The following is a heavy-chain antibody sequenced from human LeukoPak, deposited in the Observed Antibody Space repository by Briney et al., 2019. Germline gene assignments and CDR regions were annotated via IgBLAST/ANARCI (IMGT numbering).Heavy chain of an antibody. D-gene: IGHD5-18*01. Sequence: PGGSLRLSCAASGFTFSSYGMHWVRQAPGKGLEWVAFIRYDGSNKYYADSVKGRFTISRDNSKNTLYQQMNSLRAEDTAVYYCAKRDTAMVTGSLFDYWGQGTLVTVSS. CDR3: AKRDTAMVTGSLFDY. CDR2: IRYDGSNK. V-gene: IGHV3-30*02. J-gene: IGHJ4*02. CDR1: GFTFSSYG.